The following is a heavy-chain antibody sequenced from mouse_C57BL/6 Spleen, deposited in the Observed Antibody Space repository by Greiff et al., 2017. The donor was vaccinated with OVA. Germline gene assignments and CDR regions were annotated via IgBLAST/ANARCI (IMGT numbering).Heavy chain of an antibody. V-gene: IGHV1-15*01. CDR3: TKFAY. CDR1: GYTFTDYE. Sequence: VQLQQSGAELVRPGASVTLSCTASGYTFTDYEMHWVKQTPVHGLEWIGAIDPETGGTAYTQKFQGKAILTADTSSNTAYMELRSLTSEDSAVYYCTKFAYWGQGTMVTVSA. CDR2: IDPETGGT. J-gene: IGHJ3*01.